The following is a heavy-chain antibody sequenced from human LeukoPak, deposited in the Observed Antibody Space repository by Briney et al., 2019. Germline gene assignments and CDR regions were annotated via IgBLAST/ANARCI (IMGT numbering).Heavy chain of an antibody. CDR3: AREHVAANTGFDP. CDR2: INPNSGGT. CDR1: GYTFTGYY. D-gene: IGHD6-6*01. J-gene: IGHJ5*02. V-gene: IGHV1-2*06. Sequence: GASVKVSFKASGYTFTGYYMHWVRQAPGQGLEWMGRINPNSGGTNYAQKFQGRVTMTRDTSISTAYMELSRLRSDDTAVYYCAREHVAANTGFDPWGQGTLVTVSS.